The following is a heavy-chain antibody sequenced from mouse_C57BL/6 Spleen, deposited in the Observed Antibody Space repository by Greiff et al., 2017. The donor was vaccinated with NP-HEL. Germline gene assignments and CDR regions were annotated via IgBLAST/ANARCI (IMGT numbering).Heavy chain of an antibody. D-gene: IGHD2-2*01. Sequence: QVQLQQSGAELVKPGASVKISCKASGYAFSSYWMNWVKQRPGKGLEWIGQIYPGDGDTNYNGKFKGKATLTADKSSSTAYMQLSSLTSEDSAVYFCARSTMVTKNSLFDYWGQGTTLTVSS. V-gene: IGHV1-80*01. CDR1: GYAFSSYW. CDR3: ARSTMVTKNSLFDY. J-gene: IGHJ2*01. CDR2: IYPGDGDT.